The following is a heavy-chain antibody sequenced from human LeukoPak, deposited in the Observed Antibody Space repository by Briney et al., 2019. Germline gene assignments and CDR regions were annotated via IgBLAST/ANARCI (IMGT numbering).Heavy chain of an antibody. CDR1: GGSISSNRYH. Sequence: PSETLSLTCSVSGGSISSNRYHWAWLRQPPGKGLEWIGSISYRGSTYYNPSLQSRVTTSVDTSKNQFSLKLSSVTAADTAVYYCARGSGSYYYWGQGTLVTVSS. J-gene: IGHJ4*02. CDR2: ISYRGST. D-gene: IGHD1-26*01. V-gene: IGHV4-39*07. CDR3: ARGSGSYYY.